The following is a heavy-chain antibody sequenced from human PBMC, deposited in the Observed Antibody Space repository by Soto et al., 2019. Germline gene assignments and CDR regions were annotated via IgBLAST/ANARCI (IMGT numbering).Heavy chain of an antibody. CDR1: GYTFTSYA. Sequence: ASVKVSCKASGYTFTSYAMHWVRQAPGQRLEWMGWINAGNGNTKYSQKFQGRVTIIRDTSASTAYMELISLRSEDTAVYYCARSAVSPFGGLIGPFDYWGQGTLVTVSS. V-gene: IGHV1-3*01. D-gene: IGHD3-16*02. J-gene: IGHJ4*02. CDR3: ARSAVSPFGGLIGPFDY. CDR2: INAGNGNT.